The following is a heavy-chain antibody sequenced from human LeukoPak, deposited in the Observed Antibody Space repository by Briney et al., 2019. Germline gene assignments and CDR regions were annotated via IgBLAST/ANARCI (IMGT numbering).Heavy chain of an antibody. CDR3: ARGPRYYDILTGFHPYYYYGMDV. D-gene: IGHD3-9*01. CDR2: INHSGST. CDR1: GGSFSGYY. V-gene: IGHV4-34*01. Sequence: SETLSLTCAVYGGSFSGYYWSWIRQPPGKGLEWIGEINHSGSTNYNPSLKSRVTISVDTSKNQFSLKLSSVTAADTAVYYRARGPRYYDILTGFHPYYYYGMDVWGQGTTVTVSS. J-gene: IGHJ6*02.